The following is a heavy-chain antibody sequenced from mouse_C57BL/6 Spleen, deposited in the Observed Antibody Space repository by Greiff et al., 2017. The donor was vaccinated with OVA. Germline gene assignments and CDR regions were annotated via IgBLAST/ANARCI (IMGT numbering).Heavy chain of an antibody. CDR2: FHPYNGDT. V-gene: IGHV1-47*01. CDR1: GYTFTTYP. CDR3: ARGDYDVDYYALAY. D-gene: IGHD2-4*01. J-gene: IGHJ4*01. Sequence: VQLKESGAELVKPGASVKMSCKASGYTFTTYPIHWMKQNPGKSLEWIGNFHPYNGDTNYNEKFKGKATLTVDKSSSTVYLGLSRLTSDDSAVYYCARGDYDVDYYALAYWGQGTLVTVSA.